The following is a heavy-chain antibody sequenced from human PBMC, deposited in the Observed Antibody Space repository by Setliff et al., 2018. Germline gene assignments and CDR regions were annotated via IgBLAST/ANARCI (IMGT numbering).Heavy chain of an antibody. J-gene: IGHJ4*02. CDR1: GFTFSNAW. D-gene: IGHD6-19*01. CDR3: TTDPYSSGWYYSPSLFDY. V-gene: IGHV3-15*01. CDR2: IKSKTDGETT. Sequence: LRLSCAASGFTFSNAWMCWVRQAPGKGREWVGRIKSKTDGETTDYAAPVKGRFTISRDDSKNTLYLQMNSLKTEDTAVYYCTTDPYSSGWYYSPSLFDYWGQGTLVTVSS.